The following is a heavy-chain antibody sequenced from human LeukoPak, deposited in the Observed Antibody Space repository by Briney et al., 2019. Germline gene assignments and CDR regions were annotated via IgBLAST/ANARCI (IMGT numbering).Heavy chain of an antibody. J-gene: IGHJ4*02. V-gene: IGHV4-39*07. Sequence: PSETLSLTCTVSGGSISSSSYYWGWIRQPPGKGLEWIGNIYHSGTYYNPSLKSRVTISVDTSKNQFSLKLSSVTAEDTAVYYCASGYSRGSYYFDYWGQGTLVIVSS. CDR1: GGSISSSSYY. D-gene: IGHD6-19*01. CDR2: IYHSGT. CDR3: ASGYSRGSYYFDY.